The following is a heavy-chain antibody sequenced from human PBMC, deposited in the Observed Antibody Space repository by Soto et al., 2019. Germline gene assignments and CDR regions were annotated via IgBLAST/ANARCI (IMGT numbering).Heavy chain of an antibody. D-gene: IGHD3-16*01. J-gene: IGHJ5*02. Sequence: QVQLVQSGAEVKRPGSSVKVSCESSGDTFNSYVISWVRQAPGQGLEWMGGIIPIIGVTHYAQKFQGRVTMSALSSTGTADRELTNLACEDTAVYHCARESLGAKGADRWGHGTRVNVSP. CDR2: IIPIIGVT. CDR1: GDTFNSYV. V-gene: IGHV1-69*17. CDR3: ARESLGAKGADR.